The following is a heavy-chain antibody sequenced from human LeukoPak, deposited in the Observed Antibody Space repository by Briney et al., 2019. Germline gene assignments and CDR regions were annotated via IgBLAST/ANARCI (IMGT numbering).Heavy chain of an antibody. V-gene: IGHV3-30*03. CDR2: IPYDGSNK. CDR1: GFTFSTYS. J-gene: IGHJ2*01. CDR3: ARDWYFDL. Sequence: GGSLRLSCAASGFTFSTYSMNWVRQAPGKGLEWVAVIPYDGSNKYYADSVKGRFTISRDNSKNTLYLQMNSLRAEDTAVYYCARDWYFDLWGRGTLVTVSS.